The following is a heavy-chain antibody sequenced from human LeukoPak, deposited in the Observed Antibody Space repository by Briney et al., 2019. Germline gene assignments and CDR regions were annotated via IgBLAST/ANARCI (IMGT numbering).Heavy chain of an antibody. J-gene: IGHJ6*03. D-gene: IGHD3-3*01. CDR3: AKGTRTTIFGVVTGYYMDD. Sequence: SETLSLTCTVSGGSISTYYWSWIRQPPGKGLEWIGYIYYSGSTNYNPSLKSRVTISVDTSKNQFSLKLSSVTAADTAVYYCAKGTRTTIFGVVTGYYMDDWGKGTTVTVSS. CDR2: IYYSGST. CDR1: GGSISTYY. V-gene: IGHV4-59*12.